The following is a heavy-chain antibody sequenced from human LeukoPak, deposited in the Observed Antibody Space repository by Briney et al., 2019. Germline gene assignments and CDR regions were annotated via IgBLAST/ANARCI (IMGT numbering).Heavy chain of an antibody. Sequence: SETLSLTCTVSGGSISSGSYYWSWIRQPAGKGLEWIGRIYISGSTNYNPSLKSRVTISVDTSKNQFSLKLSSVTAADTAVYYCARETPEQLVFYYYYMDVWGKGTTVALSS. D-gene: IGHD6-6*01. CDR2: IYISGST. CDR3: ARETPEQLVFYYYYMDV. J-gene: IGHJ6*03. CDR1: GGSISSGSYY. V-gene: IGHV4-61*02.